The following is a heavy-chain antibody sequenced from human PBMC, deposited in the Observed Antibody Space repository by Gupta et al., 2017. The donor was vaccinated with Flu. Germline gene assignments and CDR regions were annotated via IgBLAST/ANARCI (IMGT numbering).Heavy chain of an antibody. D-gene: IGHD5-18*01. V-gene: IGHV4-34*01. CDR2: INHSGST. CDR1: GGSFSGYY. Sequence: QVQLQQWGAGLLKPSETLSLTCAVYGGSFSGYYWSWIRQPPGKGLEWIGEINHSGSTNYNPSLKSRVTISVDTSKNQFSLKLSSVTAADTAVYYCARGTRGYSYGYRNYYYYYGMDVWGQGTTVTVSS. J-gene: IGHJ6*02. CDR3: ARGTRGYSYGYRNYYYYYGMDV.